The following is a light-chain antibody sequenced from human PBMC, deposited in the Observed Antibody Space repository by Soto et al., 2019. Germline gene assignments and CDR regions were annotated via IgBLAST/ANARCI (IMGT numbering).Light chain of an antibody. Sequence: QSVLTQPPSASGSPGQSVTISCTGTSSDVGGYKFVSWYQQHPGKAPKLMIYEVSKRPSGVPDRFSGSKSGNTASLTVSGLQAEDEADYYCSSYAGSNNFVFRTGTKVPVL. V-gene: IGLV2-8*01. CDR3: SSYAGSNNFV. CDR2: EVS. J-gene: IGLJ1*01. CDR1: SSDVGGYKF.